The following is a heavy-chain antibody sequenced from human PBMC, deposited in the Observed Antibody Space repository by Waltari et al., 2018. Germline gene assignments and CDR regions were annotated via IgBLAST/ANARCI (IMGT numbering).Heavy chain of an antibody. J-gene: IGHJ3*02. D-gene: IGHD6-13*01. Sequence: EVQLVETGGGLIQPGGSLRLSCAASGFTVSSNYISGVRQASGKGLEWVSVIYSGGSTYYADSVKGRFTISRDNSKNTLYLQMNSLRAEDTAVYYCARDGPGIAAAGTDAFDIWGQGTMVTVSS. CDR2: IYSGGST. CDR3: ARDGPGIAAAGTDAFDI. V-gene: IGHV3-53*02. CDR1: GFTVSSNY.